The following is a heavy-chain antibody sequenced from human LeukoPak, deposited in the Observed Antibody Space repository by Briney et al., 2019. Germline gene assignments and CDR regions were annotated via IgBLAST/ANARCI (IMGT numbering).Heavy chain of an antibody. V-gene: IGHV3-21*01. Sequence: PGGSLRLSCAASGFXFSSYTFNWVRQAPGKGLEWVSSISSSGDYIYYADSMKGRFTISRDNAKKSLYLQMNSLRAEDTAVYYCARGTMVTVNFDYWGQGTLVTVSS. CDR3: ARGTMVTVNFDY. CDR2: ISSSGDYI. CDR1: GFXFSSYT. D-gene: IGHD4-11*01. J-gene: IGHJ4*02.